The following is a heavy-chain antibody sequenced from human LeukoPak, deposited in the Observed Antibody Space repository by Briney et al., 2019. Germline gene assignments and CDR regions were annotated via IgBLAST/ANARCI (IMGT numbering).Heavy chain of an antibody. CDR3: ASSGWYGEYYFDY. Sequence: ASVKVSCKASGGTFISYAISWGRQPPGQGLEWLGGIIPIFGTANYAQKFQGRVTITADESTSTAYMDLSSLRSEDTAVYYCASSGWYGEYYFDYWGQGTLVTVSS. D-gene: IGHD6-19*01. V-gene: IGHV1-69*01. J-gene: IGHJ4*02. CDR2: IIPIFGTA. CDR1: GGTFISYA.